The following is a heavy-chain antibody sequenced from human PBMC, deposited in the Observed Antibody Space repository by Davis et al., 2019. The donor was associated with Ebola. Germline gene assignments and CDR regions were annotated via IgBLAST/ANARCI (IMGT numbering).Heavy chain of an antibody. J-gene: IGHJ4*02. CDR1: GDSVSVNSGG. Sequence: PSETLSLTCAISGDSVSVNSGGWNWIRQSPSRGLERLGRTYYNSKWNNDYAVSVKSRITINPDTSRNHFSLQLNSVTPEDTAVYYCARGWLRGPFDYWGQGTLVTVSS. D-gene: IGHD3-9*01. CDR2: TYYNSKWNN. V-gene: IGHV6-1*01. CDR3: ARGWLRGPFDY.